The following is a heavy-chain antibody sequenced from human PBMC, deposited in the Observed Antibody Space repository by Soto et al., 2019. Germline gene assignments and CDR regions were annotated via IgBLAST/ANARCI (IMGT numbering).Heavy chain of an antibody. CDR1: GYTFTRYG. V-gene: IGHV1-18*01. D-gene: IGHD2-8*01. CDR3: AKNGQPPYYYYGMDV. CDR2: ISGYNGDT. J-gene: IGHJ6*02. Sequence: ASVKVSCKASGYTFTRYGISWVRQVPGQELEWMGWISGYNGDTNYAQKFQGRVTMTVDTSTTTAFMELTSLTSDDRAVYYCAKNGQPPYYYYGMDVWGQGTTVTVSS.